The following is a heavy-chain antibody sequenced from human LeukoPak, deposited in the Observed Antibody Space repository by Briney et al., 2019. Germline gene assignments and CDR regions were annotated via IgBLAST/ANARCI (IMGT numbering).Heavy chain of an antibody. CDR1: GFTFDDYT. D-gene: IGHD3-22*01. J-gene: IGHJ1*01. V-gene: IGHV3-43*01. Sequence: RSGGSLRLSCAASGFTFDDYTMHWVRQAPGKGLEWVSLISWDGGNIYYADSVKGRFTISRDNSKNSLYLQMRSLRTEDTAFYYCAKGNYYDSSGYYSEFFQHWGQGTLVTVSS. CDR2: ISWDGGNI. CDR3: AKGNYYDSSGYYSEFFQH.